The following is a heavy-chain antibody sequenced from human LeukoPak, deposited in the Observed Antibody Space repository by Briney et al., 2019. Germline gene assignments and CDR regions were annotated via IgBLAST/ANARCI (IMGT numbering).Heavy chain of an antibody. V-gene: IGHV4-39*01. D-gene: IGHD2-8*01. CDR1: GGSITSSSYY. J-gene: IGHJ4*02. CDR2: IYYSGST. CDR3: ARHVAEIILYAIY. Sequence: SETLSLTCTVSGGSITSSSYYWGWIRQPPGKGLEWIGSIYYSGSTYYNPSLKSRVTISVDTSKNQFSLKLSSVTAADTAVYYCARHVAEIILYAIYWGQGTLVTVSS.